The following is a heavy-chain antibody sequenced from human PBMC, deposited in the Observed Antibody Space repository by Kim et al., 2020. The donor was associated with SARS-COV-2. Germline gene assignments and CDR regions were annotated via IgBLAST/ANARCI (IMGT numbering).Heavy chain of an antibody. D-gene: IGHD3-22*01. V-gene: IGHV4-39*01. Sequence: LNSRVTISVDTSKNQFSLKLSSVTAADTAVYYCARRRGAYYYDSSGYYDYWGQGTLVTVSS. CDR3: ARRRGAYYYDSSGYYDY. J-gene: IGHJ4*02.